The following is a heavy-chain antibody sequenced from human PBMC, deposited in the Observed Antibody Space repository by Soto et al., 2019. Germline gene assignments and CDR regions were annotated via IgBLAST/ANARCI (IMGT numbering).Heavy chain of an antibody. J-gene: IGHJ4*02. Sequence: QVQLVQSGAEEKKPGASVTVSCKASGYTFTNYALHWVRQAPGQRLEWMGWINAGNGNTKHSQKFQGRVTIPRDTSASTAYMELSSLRSEDTAVYYCARGVAPYYFDYWGQGTLVTVSS. V-gene: IGHV1-3*05. CDR3: ARGVAPYYFDY. D-gene: IGHD2-15*01. CDR1: GYTFTNYA. CDR2: INAGNGNT.